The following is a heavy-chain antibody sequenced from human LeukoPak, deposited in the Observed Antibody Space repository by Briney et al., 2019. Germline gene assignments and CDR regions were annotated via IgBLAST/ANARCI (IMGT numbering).Heavy chain of an antibody. CDR1: GASINNNF. D-gene: IGHD3-22*01. J-gene: IGHJ4*01. Sequence: PSETLSLTCTVPGASINNNFWTWVRQPPGKGLELIGYIYSSGSANYNPSLKSRVIMSGDTLKNQISLNLTSVTAPDTAVYFCARHRDYYDTWGHGTLVTVSS. CDR2: IYSSGSA. CDR3: ARHRDYYDT. V-gene: IGHV4-59*08.